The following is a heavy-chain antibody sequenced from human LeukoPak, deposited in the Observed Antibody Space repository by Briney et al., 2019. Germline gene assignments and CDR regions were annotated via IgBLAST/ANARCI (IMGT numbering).Heavy chain of an antibody. V-gene: IGHV3-30*18. CDR2: ISYDGSNK. D-gene: IGHD3-10*01. CDR1: GFTFSSYG. J-gene: IGHJ4*02. CDR3: AKDPGITSFDY. Sequence: GGSLRLSCAASGFTFSSYGMHWVRQAPGKGLEWVAVISYDGSNKYYADSVKGRFIISRDNSKNTLYLQMNSLRAEDTAVYYCAKDPGITSFDYWGQGTLVTVSS.